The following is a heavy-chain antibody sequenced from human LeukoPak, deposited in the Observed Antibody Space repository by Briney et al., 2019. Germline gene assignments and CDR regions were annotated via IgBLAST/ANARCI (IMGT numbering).Heavy chain of an antibody. D-gene: IGHD3-3*01. CDR1: GFTFSSYW. J-gene: IGHJ4*02. CDR3: ARDSVEWYIFDY. Sequence: PGGSLRLSCAASGFTFSSYWVHWVRQAPGKGPVWVARTNRDGSSTAYADSVKGRFTIPKDNAKNTLYLLMNSLRAEDTAVYYCARDSVEWYIFDYWGQGTLVTVSS. V-gene: IGHV3-74*01. CDR2: TNRDGSST.